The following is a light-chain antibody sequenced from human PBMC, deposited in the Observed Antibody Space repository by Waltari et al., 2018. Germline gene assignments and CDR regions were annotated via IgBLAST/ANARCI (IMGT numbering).Light chain of an antibody. J-gene: IGKJ1*01. CDR2: KAS. Sequence: DIQMTQSPSTLSASVGDRVTITCRASQSISNWLAWYQQKPGKAPKVLIYKASTLESGVPSRFSSSGSGTEFTLTISSLQPDDFATYYCQQYKSYSWTFGQGTKVEIK. V-gene: IGKV1-5*03. CDR3: QQYKSYSWT. CDR1: QSISNW.